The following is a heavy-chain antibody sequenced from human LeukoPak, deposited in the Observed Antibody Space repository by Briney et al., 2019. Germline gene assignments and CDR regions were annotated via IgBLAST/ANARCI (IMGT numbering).Heavy chain of an antibody. Sequence: GGSLRLSCAASGFTFSDYSMNWVRQAPGKGLEWISYIGIDSGNTNYADSVKGRFTISGDKAKNSLYLQMNSLRVEDTAVYYCARDYKHALDNWGQGTLVTVSS. CDR3: ARDYKHALDN. V-gene: IGHV3-48*01. D-gene: IGHD1-1*01. J-gene: IGHJ4*02. CDR2: IGIDSGNT. CDR1: GFTFSDYS.